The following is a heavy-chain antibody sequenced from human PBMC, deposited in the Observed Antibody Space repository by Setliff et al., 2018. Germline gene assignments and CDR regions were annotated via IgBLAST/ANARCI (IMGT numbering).Heavy chain of an antibody. V-gene: IGHV3-74*01. Sequence: GGSLRLSCEASGFSFNNYWMYWVRQVPGKGLVWVSGINKDGDGTRYADSVRGRFTISRDNSKNTVYLRMNALRAEDTGLYYCARDQWLVDYYYYGMDVWGQGTTVTVSS. CDR3: ARDQWLVDYYYYGMDV. D-gene: IGHD6-19*01. CDR2: INKDGDGT. CDR1: GFSFNNYW. J-gene: IGHJ6*02.